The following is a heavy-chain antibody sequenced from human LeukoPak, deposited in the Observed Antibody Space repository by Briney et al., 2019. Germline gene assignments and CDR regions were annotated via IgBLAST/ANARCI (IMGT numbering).Heavy chain of an antibody. V-gene: IGHV4-30-4*07. CDR1: GCSISSTGYS. Sequence: SETLSLTCAVSGCSISSTGYSCSWIRQPPKKRLEWIGYDHISGITHHNPSLKSRVTISKDTSKNQFSRRLSSVTAADTAVYYCARGNWLQLEGPLYTLDYWGQGTLVTVSS. D-gene: IGHD5-24*01. CDR2: DHISGIT. J-gene: IGHJ4*02. CDR3: ARGNWLQLEGPLYTLDY.